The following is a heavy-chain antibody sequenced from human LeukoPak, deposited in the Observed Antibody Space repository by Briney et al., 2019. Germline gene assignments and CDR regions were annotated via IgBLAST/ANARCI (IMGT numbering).Heavy chain of an antibody. CDR3: ARDLLVGATELVY. CDR2: INPNSGGT. D-gene: IGHD1-26*01. V-gene: IGHV1-2*02. J-gene: IGHJ4*02. CDR1: EYTFTGYY. Sequence: ASVKVSCKASEYTFTGYYMHWVRQAPGQGLEWMGWINPNSGGTNYAQKFQGRVTMTRDTSISTAYMELSRLRSDDTAVYYCARDLLVGATELVYWGQGTLVTVSS.